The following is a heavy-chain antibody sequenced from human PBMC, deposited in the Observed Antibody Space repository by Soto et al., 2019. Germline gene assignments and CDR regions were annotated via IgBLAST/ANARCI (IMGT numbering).Heavy chain of an antibody. CDR3: ARQVSPVLRYLGPRLGVYYFDY. CDR2: IYYSGST. V-gene: IGHV4-39*01. CDR1: GGSISSSSYY. J-gene: IGHJ4*02. Sequence: PSETLSLTCTVSGGSISSSSYYWGWIRQPPGKGLEWIGSIYYSGSTYYNPSLKSRVTISVDTSKNQFSLKLSSVTAADTAVYYCARQVSPVLRYLGPRLGVYYFDYCGQGTLVTVYS. D-gene: IGHD3-9*01.